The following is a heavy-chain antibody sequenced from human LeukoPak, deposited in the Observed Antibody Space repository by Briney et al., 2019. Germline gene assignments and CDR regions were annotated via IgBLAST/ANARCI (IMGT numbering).Heavy chain of an antibody. CDR1: GFTFSSYS. D-gene: IGHD4-17*01. CDR3: ARGRTVTTYEYFQH. Sequence: GGSLRLSCAASGFTFSSYSMNWVRQAPGKGLEWVSSISSSGSYIYYADSVKGRFTISRDNAKNSLYLQVNSLRAEDTAVYYCARGRTVTTYEYFQHWGQGTLVTVSS. V-gene: IGHV3-21*01. CDR2: ISSSGSYI. J-gene: IGHJ1*01.